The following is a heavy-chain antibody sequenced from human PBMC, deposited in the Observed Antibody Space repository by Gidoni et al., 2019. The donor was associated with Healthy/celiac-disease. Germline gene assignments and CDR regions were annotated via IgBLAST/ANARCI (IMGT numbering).Heavy chain of an antibody. CDR3: ARHEGGGRPYPMQQLVRHYYYYYMDV. Sequence: GESLRISCKGSGYSFTSYWISWVRQMPGKGLEWMGRIDPSDSYTNYSPSFQGHVTISADKSISTAYLQWSSLKASDTAMYYCARHEGGGRPYPMQQLVRHYYYYYMDVWGKGTTVTVSS. CDR2: IDPSDSYT. D-gene: IGHD6-13*01. CDR1: GYSFTSYW. J-gene: IGHJ6*03. V-gene: IGHV5-10-1*01.